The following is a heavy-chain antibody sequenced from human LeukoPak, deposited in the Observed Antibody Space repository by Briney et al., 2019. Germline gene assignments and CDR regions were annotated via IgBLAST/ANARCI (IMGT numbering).Heavy chain of an antibody. Sequence: KASETLSLTCTVSGDSISNYSWSWIRQPPGKGLEWIGYIYPSRSTSYNASLKSRVIISVGTSMNEFSLKLTYVTATDRAIYCCAGEDINDISGFSTRSFDHWGQGTLVTVSS. J-gene: IGHJ4*02. D-gene: IGHD3-22*01. CDR2: IYPSRST. V-gene: IGHV4-4*09. CDR1: GDSISNYS. CDR3: AGEDINDISGFSTRSFDH.